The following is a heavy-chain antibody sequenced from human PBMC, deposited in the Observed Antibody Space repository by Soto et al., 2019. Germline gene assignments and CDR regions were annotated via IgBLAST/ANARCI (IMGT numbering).Heavy chain of an antibody. D-gene: IGHD1-20*01. CDR3: TSGLVPITY. CDR2: LYRNGSA. CDR1: GFTINNNY. V-gene: IGHV3-53*01. Sequence: GGSLRLSCAASGFTINNNYMTWVRQAPGKGLEWVSVLYRNGSAYYSDSVRGRFSISRDNSKNTLYLQMGRLRAEDTAVYFCTSGLVPITYWGQGTLVTVSS. J-gene: IGHJ4*02.